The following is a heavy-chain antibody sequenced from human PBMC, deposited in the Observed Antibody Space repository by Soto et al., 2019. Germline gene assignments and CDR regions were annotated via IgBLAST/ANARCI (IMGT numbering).Heavy chain of an antibody. Sequence: SETLSLTCAVSGYSISSGYYWGWIRQPPGKGLEWIGSIYHSGSTYYNPSLKSRVTISVDTSKNQFSLKLSSVAAADTAVYYCARAYGDYEGNMDYYGMDVWGQGTTVTV. J-gene: IGHJ6*02. CDR2: IYHSGST. CDR3: ARAYGDYEGNMDYYGMDV. D-gene: IGHD4-17*01. V-gene: IGHV4-38-2*01. CDR1: GYSISSGYY.